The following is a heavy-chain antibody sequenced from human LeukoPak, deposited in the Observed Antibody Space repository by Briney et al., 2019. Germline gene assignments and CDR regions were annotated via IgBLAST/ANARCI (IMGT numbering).Heavy chain of an antibody. Sequence: ASVKVSCKASGYTFTSYAMHWVRQAPGQRLEWMGWINAGNGNTKYSQKFQGRVTITRDTSASTAYMELSSLGSEDTAVYYCARDRGNYYDSSGYFDYWGQGTLVTVSS. D-gene: IGHD3-22*01. CDR3: ARDRGNYYDSSGYFDY. CDR2: INAGNGNT. CDR1: GYTFTSYA. V-gene: IGHV1-3*01. J-gene: IGHJ4*02.